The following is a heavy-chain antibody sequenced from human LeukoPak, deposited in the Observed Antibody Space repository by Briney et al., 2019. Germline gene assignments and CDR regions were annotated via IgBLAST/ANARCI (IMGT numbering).Heavy chain of an antibody. Sequence: SGPALVKPTQTLTLTCTFSGFSLSTSGMCVSWICQPPGKALEWLAHIDWDDDKYYSTSLKTRLTISKDTSKNQVVLTMTNMDPVDTATYYCARSGVAATDDAFDIWGQGTMVTVSS. CDR1: GFSLSTSGMC. V-gene: IGHV2-70*01. D-gene: IGHD2-15*01. CDR3: ARSGVAATDDAFDI. CDR2: IDWDDDK. J-gene: IGHJ3*02.